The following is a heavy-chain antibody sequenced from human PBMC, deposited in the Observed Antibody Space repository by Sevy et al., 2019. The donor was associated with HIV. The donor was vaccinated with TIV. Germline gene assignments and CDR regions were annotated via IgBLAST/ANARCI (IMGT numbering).Heavy chain of an antibody. CDR3: ARYYDFWSMDV. V-gene: IGHV3-48*01. CDR1: GFSFSIYS. Sequence: GGSLRLSCAASGFSFSIYSMNWVRQAPGKGLEWVSYISSSSGPIYYAYSVKGRFTISRDNAKNSLYLQMNSLRAEDTAVYYCARYYDFWSMDVWGQGTPVTVSS. D-gene: IGHD3-3*01. J-gene: IGHJ6*02. CDR2: ISSSSGPI.